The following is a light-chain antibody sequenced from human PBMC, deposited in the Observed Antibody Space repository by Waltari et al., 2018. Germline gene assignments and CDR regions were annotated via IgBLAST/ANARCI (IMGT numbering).Light chain of an antibody. CDR3: SSYTSSGVV. CDR2: DVY. Sequence: QSALTQPASVSGSPGQAIIISCTGTGSDVGGYDYVSWYQQYPDKAPRLIIYDVYNRPSGVSNRFSGSKSDNTASLTISGLQAEDESVYYCSSYTSSGVVFGGGTKLTVL. CDR1: GSDVGGYDY. J-gene: IGLJ2*01. V-gene: IGLV2-14*01.